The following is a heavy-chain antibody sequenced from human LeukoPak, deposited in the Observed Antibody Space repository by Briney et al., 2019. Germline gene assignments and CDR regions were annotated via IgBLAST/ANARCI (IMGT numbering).Heavy chain of an antibody. V-gene: IGHV5-51*01. CDR1: GYRFTTDW. CDR3: ARHHEPPTYYTDY. Sequence: LGESLKISCQASGYRFTTDWIGWVRQVPGKGLEWMGMIYPGDSDTRYSPSFQGQVTISADTSINTAFLQWSSLKASDTAMYFCARHHEPPTYYTDYWGQGTLVTVSS. CDR2: IYPGDSDT. J-gene: IGHJ4*02.